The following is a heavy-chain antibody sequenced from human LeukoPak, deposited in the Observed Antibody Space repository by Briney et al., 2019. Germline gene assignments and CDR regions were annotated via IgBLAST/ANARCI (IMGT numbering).Heavy chain of an antibody. D-gene: IGHD3-22*01. Sequence: GGSLGLSCAASGFTVSSNYMSWVRQAPVKGLEWVSVIYSGGSTYYADSAKGRFTISRDNSKNTLYLQMNSLRAEDTAVYYCARARTYYYDSSGYVYYYYGMDVWGQGTTVTVSS. CDR3: ARARTYYYDSSGYVYYYYGMDV. CDR1: GFTVSSNY. CDR2: IYSGGST. V-gene: IGHV3-53*01. J-gene: IGHJ6*02.